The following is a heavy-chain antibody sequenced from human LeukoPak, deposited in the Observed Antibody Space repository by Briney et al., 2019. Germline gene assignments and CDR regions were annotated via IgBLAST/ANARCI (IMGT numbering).Heavy chain of an antibody. Sequence: GGPLRLSCAASGFIVSSNYMSWVRQAPGKGLEWVSVIYSGGSTYYADSVKGRFTISRDNSKNTLYLQMNNLRAEDTAVYYCARTTTVTWVFDYWGQGTLVTVSS. D-gene: IGHD4-17*01. J-gene: IGHJ4*02. CDR1: GFIVSSNY. CDR2: IYSGGST. V-gene: IGHV3-53*01. CDR3: ARTTTVTWVFDY.